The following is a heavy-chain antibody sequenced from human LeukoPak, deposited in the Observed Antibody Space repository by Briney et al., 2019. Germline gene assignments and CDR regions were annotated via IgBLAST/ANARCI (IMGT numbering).Heavy chain of an antibody. CDR1: GFRFSSYA. V-gene: IGHV3-23*01. CDR3: TTAGLRFLEWLDY. J-gene: IGHJ4*02. Sequence: GGSLRLSCAASGFRFSSYAVSWVRQAPGKGLEWVSAISGSGVSTYYADSVKGRFTVSRDNSKNTLYLQMSSLRAEDTAVYYCTTAGLRFLEWLDYWGQGTLVTVSS. D-gene: IGHD3-3*01. CDR2: ISGSGVST.